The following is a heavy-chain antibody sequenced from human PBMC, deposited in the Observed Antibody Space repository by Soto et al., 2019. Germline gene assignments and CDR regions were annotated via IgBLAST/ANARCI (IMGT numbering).Heavy chain of an antibody. CDR2: IYHSGST. CDR1: GYSISSGYY. D-gene: IGHD6-19*01. J-gene: IGHJ5*02. Sequence: LSLTCAVSGYSISSGYYWGWIRQPPGKGLEWIGSIYHSGSTYYNPSLKSRVTISVDTSKNQFSLKLSSVTAADTAVYYCARVTAVAGFDPWGQGTLVTVSS. CDR3: ARVTAVAGFDP. V-gene: IGHV4-38-2*01.